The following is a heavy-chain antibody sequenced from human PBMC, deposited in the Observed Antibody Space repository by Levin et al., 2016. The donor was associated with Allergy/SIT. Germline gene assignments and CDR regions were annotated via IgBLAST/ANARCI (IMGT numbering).Heavy chain of an antibody. Sequence: ASVKVSCKASGYTFTRYYMHWVRQAPGQGLEWMGILNPTGGSTTYAQKFQGRVTMTRDTSTSTVYMELSSLRSEDTAVYYCARDLLLWFGEGYWHYGMDVWGQGTTVTVSS. J-gene: IGHJ6*02. CDR1: GYTFTRYY. CDR3: ARDLLLWFGEGYWHYGMDV. V-gene: IGHV1-46*01. D-gene: IGHD3-10*01. CDR2: LNPTGGST.